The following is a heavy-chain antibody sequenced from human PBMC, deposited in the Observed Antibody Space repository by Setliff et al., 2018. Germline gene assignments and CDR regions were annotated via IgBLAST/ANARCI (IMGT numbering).Heavy chain of an antibody. CDR1: GDSISRSTYY. J-gene: IGHJ3*02. CDR2: VDHSGNT. V-gene: IGHV4-39*01. Sequence: PSETLSLTCTVSGDSISRSTYYWGWIRQSPGKGLDWIGTVDHSGNTFYNPSLKSRVTISVDTSKNQLSLKLASVTAADTAVYYCASQPGVPQIDGFDIWGQGTMVTVSS. CDR3: ASQPGVPQIDGFDI.